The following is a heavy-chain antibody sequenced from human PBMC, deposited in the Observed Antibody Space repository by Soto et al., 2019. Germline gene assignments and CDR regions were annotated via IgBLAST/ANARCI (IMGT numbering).Heavy chain of an antibody. CDR2: IVVGSGNT. CDR3: AADTVGAAARPIYPDY. J-gene: IGHJ4*02. D-gene: IGHD2-15*01. Sequence: ASVKVSCKASGFTFTSSAVQWVRQARGQRLEWIGWIVVGSGNTNYAQKFQERVTITRAMSTSTAYMELSSLRSEDTAVYYCAADTVGAAARPIYPDYWGQGTLVTVSS. V-gene: IGHV1-58*01. CDR1: GFTFTSSA.